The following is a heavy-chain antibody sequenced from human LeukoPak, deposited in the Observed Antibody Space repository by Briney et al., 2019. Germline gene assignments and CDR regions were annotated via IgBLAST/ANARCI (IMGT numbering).Heavy chain of an antibody. D-gene: IGHD2-21*02. Sequence: GGSLRLSCAASGFTFSNYAMSWVRQAPGKGLEWVSAISGSASSTYHADSVKGRFTISRDNSKNTLCLQMNSLRAEGTAVYYCAKWGCSGSDCYPFDYWGQGTLVTVSS. CDR2: ISGSASST. CDR3: AKWGCSGSDCYPFDY. V-gene: IGHV3-23*01. CDR1: GFTFSNYA. J-gene: IGHJ4*02.